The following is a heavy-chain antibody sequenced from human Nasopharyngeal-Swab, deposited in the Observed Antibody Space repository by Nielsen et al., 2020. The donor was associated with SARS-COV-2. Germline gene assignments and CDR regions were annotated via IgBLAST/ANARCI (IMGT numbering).Heavy chain of an antibody. J-gene: IGHJ4*02. CDR2: IIPIFGTA. CDR3: ARSPRWGSGIQDY. CDR1: RGTFSSYA. Sequence: SVKVSCKASRGTFSSYAISWVRQAPGQGLEWMGGIIPIFGTANYAQKFQGRVTITADESTSTAYMELSSLRSEDTAVYYCARSPRWGSGIQDYWGQGTLVTVSS. V-gene: IGHV1-69*13. D-gene: IGHD3-10*01.